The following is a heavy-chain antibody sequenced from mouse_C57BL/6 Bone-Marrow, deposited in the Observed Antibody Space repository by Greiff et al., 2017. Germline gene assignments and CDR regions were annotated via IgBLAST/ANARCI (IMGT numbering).Heavy chain of an antibody. J-gene: IGHJ3*01. D-gene: IGHD4-1*01. CDR1: GYTFTSYW. V-gene: IGHV1-72*01. CDR3: ARERTGTGLAY. CDR2: IDPNSGGT. Sequence: QVQLQQPGAELVTPGASVTLSCKASGYTFTSYWMRWVKQRPGQGLEWLGRIDPNSGGTKYNEQFKSKATLTVDKPSSTAYMQLSSLTSEDAAVNYCARERTGTGLAYWGQGTMGTVSA.